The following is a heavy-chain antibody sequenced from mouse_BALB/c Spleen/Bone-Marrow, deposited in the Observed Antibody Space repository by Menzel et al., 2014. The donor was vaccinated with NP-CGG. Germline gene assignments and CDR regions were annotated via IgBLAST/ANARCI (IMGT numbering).Heavy chain of an antibody. J-gene: IGHJ1*01. Sequence: EVQLVESGGGLVQPGGSLKLSCVASGFTFSSYGMSWVRQTPDKRLELVANINNNGGSTYYPDSVKGQFTISRDNAKNTLYLQMSSLKSEDTAMYYCARVYGWYFDVWGAGTTVTVSS. V-gene: IGHV5-6-3*01. CDR2: INNNGGST. CDR3: ARVYGWYFDV. CDR1: GFTFSSYG. D-gene: IGHD1-1*01.